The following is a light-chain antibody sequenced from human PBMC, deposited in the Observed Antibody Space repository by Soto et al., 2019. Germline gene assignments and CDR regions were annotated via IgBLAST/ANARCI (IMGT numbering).Light chain of an antibody. V-gene: IGKV1-12*01. CDR2: AAS. J-gene: IGKJ2*01. Sequence: DFQMTQSPSSVSASVGDRVTITCRASQGINSWLALYQQKPGKAPKLLIYAASRLQRGVPSRFSVSGSVTDFNLTINSLQPEDFATYYCQHTNSFSYTFGQGTKLEIK. CDR3: QHTNSFSYT. CDR1: QGINSW.